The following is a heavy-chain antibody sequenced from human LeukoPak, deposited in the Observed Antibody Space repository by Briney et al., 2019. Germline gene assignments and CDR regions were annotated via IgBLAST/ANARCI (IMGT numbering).Heavy chain of an antibody. Sequence: PGGSLRLSCAASGFTFSNHAMSWVRQAPGKGLEWVSVMSADSATTFYADSVKGRFTISRDNAKNTVFLQMSSLRAEDTALYYCARKSASGNYPLDYWGQGTLVTVSS. D-gene: IGHD3-10*01. CDR3: ARKSASGNYPLDY. V-gene: IGHV3-23*01. CDR2: MSADSATT. CDR1: GFTFSNHA. J-gene: IGHJ4*02.